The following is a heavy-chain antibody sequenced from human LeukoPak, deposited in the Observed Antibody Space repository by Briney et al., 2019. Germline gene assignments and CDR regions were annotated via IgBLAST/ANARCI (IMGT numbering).Heavy chain of an antibody. CDR2: IWPSGST. CDR3: ARGYNSGWYAY. V-gene: IGHV4-30-2*06. D-gene: IGHD6-19*01. CDR1: GGSISSGPYF. J-gene: IGHJ4*02. Sequence: SQTLSLTCSVSGGSISSGPYFWSWIRQSPGQGLEWIGYIWPSGSTNYNPSLSGRVAISLDKSRNHFTLMVTAVTAADTAVYYCARGYNSGWYAYWGQGTLVTVSS.